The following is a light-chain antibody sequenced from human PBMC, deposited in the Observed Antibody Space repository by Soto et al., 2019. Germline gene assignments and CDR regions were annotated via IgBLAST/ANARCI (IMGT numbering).Light chain of an antibody. J-gene: IGKJ1*01. Sequence: DIVMTQSPDSLAVSLGERATINCRTSQSVLYSSNNKNYLAWYQHKPGQPPKVLIYWASTRESGVPDRFSGSGSGTDFTLTTSSLQAEDVAVYYCQQYYSTAWTFGQGTKVELK. CDR2: WAS. CDR3: QQYYSTAWT. V-gene: IGKV4-1*01. CDR1: QSVLYSSNNKNY.